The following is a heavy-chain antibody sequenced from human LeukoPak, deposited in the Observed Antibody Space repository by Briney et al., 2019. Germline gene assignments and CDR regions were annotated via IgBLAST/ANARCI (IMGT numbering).Heavy chain of an antibody. J-gene: IGHJ3*02. Sequence: GGSLRLSCVASGFTFRSYNMNWVRQAPGKGLEWVSFIDASGNFIQYADSLKGRFTISRDNAHNSLFLQLNSLRVEDTAVYYCARDKGTTIRAYDIWGQGTMVTVSS. V-gene: IGHV3-21*06. CDR3: ARDKGTTIRAYDI. CDR1: GFTFRSYN. D-gene: IGHD1-1*01. CDR2: IDASGNFI.